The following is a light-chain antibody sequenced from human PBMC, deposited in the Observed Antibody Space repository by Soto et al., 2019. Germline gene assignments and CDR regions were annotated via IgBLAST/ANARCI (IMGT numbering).Light chain of an antibody. V-gene: IGKV3-15*01. Sequence: EVVMTQSPATLSLSPGERATLSCRASQSVSSSLAWYQQKPGQAPRLLIYGASTSATRIPDRFSGSGSETEFTLNISSLQAEDFAIYYCQQYNNWWTFGQGTKVEIK. J-gene: IGKJ1*01. CDR2: GAS. CDR3: QQYNNWWT. CDR1: QSVSSS.